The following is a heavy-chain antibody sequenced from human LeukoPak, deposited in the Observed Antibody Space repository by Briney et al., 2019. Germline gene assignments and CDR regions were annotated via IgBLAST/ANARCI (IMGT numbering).Heavy chain of an antibody. D-gene: IGHD6-13*01. CDR2: IYYSGRT. CDR3: ARHVAAGPGADAFDI. CDR1: GGSISNNSYY. Sequence: SETLSLTCSVSGGSISNNSYYWGRIRQPPGKGLEWIGSIYYSGRTYYNPSLKSRVTISVDTSKNHFSLKLSSMFAADTAFYYCARHVAAGPGADAFDIWGQGTIVTVSS. J-gene: IGHJ3*02. V-gene: IGHV4-39*01.